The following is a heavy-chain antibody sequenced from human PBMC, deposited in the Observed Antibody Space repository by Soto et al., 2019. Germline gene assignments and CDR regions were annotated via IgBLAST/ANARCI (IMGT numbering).Heavy chain of an antibody. Sequence: QVQLQESGPGLVKPSQTLSLTCTVSGGSISSGGYYWSWIRQHPGKGLEWIGYIYYSGSTYYNPSLKSRVTISVDTSKNQLSLKLSSVTAADTAVYYCARVCISTSCYAVYSMDVWGQGTTVTVSS. CDR3: ARVCISTSCYAVYSMDV. CDR1: GGSISSGGYY. CDR2: IYYSGST. V-gene: IGHV4-31*03. J-gene: IGHJ6*02. D-gene: IGHD2-2*01.